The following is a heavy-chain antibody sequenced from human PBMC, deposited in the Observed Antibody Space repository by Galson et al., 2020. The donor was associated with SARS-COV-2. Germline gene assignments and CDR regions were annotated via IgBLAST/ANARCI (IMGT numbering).Heavy chain of an antibody. D-gene: IGHD3-22*01. Sequence: SQTLSLTCAVSGYSISTNNYWGWVRQPPGKGLEWIGSIYPSGSTYYNPSLKSRVTISLDTSKHQFSLRLDSVTAADTALYYCARQGVNMIVLVTVPGWYFDLWGRGTLVTVSS. J-gene: IGHJ2*01. V-gene: IGHV4-38-2*01. CDR3: ARQGVNMIVLVTVPGWYFDL. CDR2: IYPSGST. CDR1: GYSISTNNY.